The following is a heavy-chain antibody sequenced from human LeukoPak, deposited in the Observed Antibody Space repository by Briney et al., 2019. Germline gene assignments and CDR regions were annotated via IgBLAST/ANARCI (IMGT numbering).Heavy chain of an antibody. CDR1: GFTLSTYA. J-gene: IGHJ4*02. Sequence: GGSLRLSCAASGFTLSTYAMSWVRQTPGKGLEWVAATSSSDAGTYHADSVKGRFTISRDNSKNTLYLRMNSLRPEDTAVYHCAGGRQWLDYWGQGTLVTVSS. CDR3: AGGRQWLDY. V-gene: IGHV3-23*01. D-gene: IGHD6-19*01. CDR2: TSSSDAGT.